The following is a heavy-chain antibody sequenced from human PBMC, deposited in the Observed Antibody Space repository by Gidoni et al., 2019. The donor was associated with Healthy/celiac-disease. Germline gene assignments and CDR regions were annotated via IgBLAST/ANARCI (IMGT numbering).Heavy chain of an antibody. CDR2: ISWNSVNI. V-gene: IGHV3-9*01. CDR3: AKDPYGDYGWYFDL. J-gene: IGHJ2*01. D-gene: IGHD4-17*01. CDR1: GFTFVGYA. Sequence: EVQLVESGGGLVHPGWSLRLSCAASGFTFVGYAIPWVRPAPGKGLEWVSGISWNSVNIGYADSAKGRFTSSRDNAKSSLYLQMNSLRAEDTAFYFCAKDPYGDYGWYFDLWGRGTLVTVSS.